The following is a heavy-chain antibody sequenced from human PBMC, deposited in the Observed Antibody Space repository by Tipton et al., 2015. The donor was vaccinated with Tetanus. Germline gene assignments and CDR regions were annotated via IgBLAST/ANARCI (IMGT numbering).Heavy chain of an antibody. D-gene: IGHD1-1*01. V-gene: IGHV1-2*06. Sequence: QSGAEVKKPGASVKVSCKASGYPFIGYYMHWVRQAPGQGLEWMGRINPNSGATNYAQKFQGRVTMTRDTSISTAYMELSSLRSDDTAVYYCARERHLDYWGQGTLVTVSS. J-gene: IGHJ4*02. CDR3: ARERHLDY. CDR2: INPNSGAT. CDR1: GYPFIGYY.